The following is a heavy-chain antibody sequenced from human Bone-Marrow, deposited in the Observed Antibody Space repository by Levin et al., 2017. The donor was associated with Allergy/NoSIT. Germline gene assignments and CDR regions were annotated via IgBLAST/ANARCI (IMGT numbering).Heavy chain of an antibody. V-gene: IGHV3-23*01. CDR1: GFTFSSYA. CDR2: ISGSGGST. J-gene: IGHJ6*02. CDR3: AKYGGLAVAGIYYYYGMDV. D-gene: IGHD6-19*01. Sequence: SCAASGFTFSSYAMSWVRQAPGKGLEWVSAISGSGGSTYYADSVKGRFTISRDNSKNTLYLQMNSLRAEDTAVYYCAKYGGLAVAGIYYYYGMDVWGQGTTVTVSS.